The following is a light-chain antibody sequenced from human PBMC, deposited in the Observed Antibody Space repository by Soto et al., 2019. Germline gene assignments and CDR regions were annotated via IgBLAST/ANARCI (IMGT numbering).Light chain of an antibody. V-gene: IGLV2-23*02. CDR2: EVS. Sequence: QSALTQPASVSGSPGQSITISCTGTSSDVGSYNLVSWYQQHPGKAPKLMIYEVSKRPSGVSNRFSGSKSGNTASLTISGLQAEDEADYYCFSYAGSSTVYVFGTGTKLTVL. CDR3: FSYAGSSTVYV. CDR1: SSDVGSYNL. J-gene: IGLJ1*01.